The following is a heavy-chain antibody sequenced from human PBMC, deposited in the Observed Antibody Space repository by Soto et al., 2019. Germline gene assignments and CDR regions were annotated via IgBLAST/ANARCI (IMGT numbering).Heavy chain of an antibody. CDR2: ISAYNGNT. J-gene: IGHJ4*02. V-gene: IGHV1-18*01. CDR1: GDTFASFG. D-gene: IGHD3-10*01. CDR3: ASDQESITDRILQY. Sequence: WASVKVSCKSSGDTFASFGFSWVRQAPGQGLEWLGWISAYNGNTHYAQKVRDRVTLTTDTSTNTAYMELRSLTSDDKAVYYCASDQESITDRILQYWGQGPRVTDSS.